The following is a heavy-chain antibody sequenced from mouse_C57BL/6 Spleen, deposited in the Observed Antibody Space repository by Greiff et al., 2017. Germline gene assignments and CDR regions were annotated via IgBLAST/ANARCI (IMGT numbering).Heavy chain of an antibody. J-gene: IGHJ3*01. CDR2: IYPGDGDT. Sequence: VQLQQSGAELVKPGASVKISCKASGYAFSSYWMNWVKQRPGKGLEWIGQIYPGDGDTNYNGKFKGKATLTADKSSSTAYMQLSSLTSEDSAVYFCARGATSLLSFPYWGQGTLVTVSA. V-gene: IGHV1-80*01. CDR1: GYAFSSYW. CDR3: ARGATSLLSFPY. D-gene: IGHD2-10*01.